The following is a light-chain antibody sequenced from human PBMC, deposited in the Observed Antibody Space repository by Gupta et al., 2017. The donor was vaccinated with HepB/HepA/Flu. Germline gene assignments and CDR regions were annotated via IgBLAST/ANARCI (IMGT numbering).Light chain of an antibody. CDR2: WAS. Sequence: DIVMTQSPDSLAVSLCERATIHCKSSQSVLYSSNNKNYLAWYQQKPGQPPKLLIYWASTRESGVPDRFSCSGSGTDFTLTISSLQAEDVAVYYCQQYYSTPLTFGPGTKVDIK. CDR1: QSVLYSSNNKNY. CDR3: QQYYSTPLT. J-gene: IGKJ3*01. V-gene: IGKV4-1*01.